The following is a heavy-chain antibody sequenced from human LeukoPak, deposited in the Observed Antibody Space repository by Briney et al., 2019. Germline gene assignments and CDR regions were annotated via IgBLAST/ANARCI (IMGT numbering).Heavy chain of an antibody. V-gene: IGHV3-23*01. D-gene: IGHD2-15*01. Sequence: GGSLRLSCAASGFTFSSYAMSWVRQAPGKGLEWVSAVSGSGGSTYYADSVKGRFTISRDNSKNTLYLQMNSLRAEDTAVYYCAKGEVVVVAATLRDYYYYGMDVWGQGTTVTVSS. J-gene: IGHJ6*02. CDR2: VSGSGGST. CDR1: GFTFSSYA. CDR3: AKGEVVVVAATLRDYYYYGMDV.